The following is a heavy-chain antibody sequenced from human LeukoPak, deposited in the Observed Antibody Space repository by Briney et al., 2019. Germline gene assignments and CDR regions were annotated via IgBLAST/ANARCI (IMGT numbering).Heavy chain of an antibody. Sequence: ASVTVSCKASGYTFTSYDINWVRQATGQGLEWMGWMNPNSGNTGYAQKFQGRVTMTRNTSISTAYMELSSLRSEDTAVCYCARVTRRARGYSYGYGYWGQGTLVTVSS. J-gene: IGHJ4*02. D-gene: IGHD5-18*01. CDR3: ARVTRRARGYSYGYGY. CDR1: GYTFTSYD. CDR2: MNPNSGNT. V-gene: IGHV1-8*01.